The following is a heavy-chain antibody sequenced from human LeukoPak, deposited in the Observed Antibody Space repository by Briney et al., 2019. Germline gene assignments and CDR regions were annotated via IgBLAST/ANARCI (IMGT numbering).Heavy chain of an antibody. CDR3: ARIRLGSVGATKGFQH. V-gene: IGHV3-20*04. J-gene: IGHJ1*01. CDR1: GFTFDDYG. CDR2: IDWNGGST. D-gene: IGHD1-26*01. Sequence: PGGSLRLSCAASGFTFDDYGMSWVRQGPGKGLEWVSGIDWNGGSTGYADSVKGRFTISRDSAENSLYLQMNSLRAEDTAVYYCARIRLGSVGATKGFQHWGQGTLVTVSS.